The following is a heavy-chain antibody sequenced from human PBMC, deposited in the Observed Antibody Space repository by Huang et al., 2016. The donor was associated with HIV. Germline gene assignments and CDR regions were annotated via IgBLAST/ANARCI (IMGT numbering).Heavy chain of an antibody. J-gene: IGHJ4*02. CDR2: ISHSGTP. CDR1: GDSINSDY. Sequence: QVILQESGPGLVKPSETLSLTCTVSGDSINSDYWSWVRQPPGKGLEWVGHISHSGTPGDNPSLKGRATISRDTSKTQFSLRLTSVTAADTAVYYCARYVPVAQYFFRYWGQGALVTVSS. V-gene: IGHV4-59*01. D-gene: IGHD6-19*01. CDR3: ARYVPVAQYFFRY.